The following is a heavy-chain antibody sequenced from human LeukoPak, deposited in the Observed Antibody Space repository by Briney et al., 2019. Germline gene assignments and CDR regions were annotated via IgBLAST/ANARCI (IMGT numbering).Heavy chain of an antibody. Sequence: GGSLRLSCAASGFTFSSYAMSWVRQAPGKGLEWVSSISSSSSYIYYADSVKGRFTISRDNAKNSLYLQMNSLRAEDTAVYYCARGTSSSWYFDYRGQGTLVTVSS. D-gene: IGHD6-13*01. CDR1: GFTFSSYA. CDR2: ISSSSSYI. J-gene: IGHJ4*02. V-gene: IGHV3-21*01. CDR3: ARGTSSSWYFDY.